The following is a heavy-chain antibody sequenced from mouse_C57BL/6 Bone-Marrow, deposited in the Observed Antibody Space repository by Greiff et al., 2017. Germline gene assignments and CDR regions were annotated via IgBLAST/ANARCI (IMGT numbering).Heavy chain of an antibody. V-gene: IGHV1-42*01. CDR2: INPSTGGT. CDR3: ASCNYGFAY. CDR1: GYSFTGYY. Sequence: EVKVVESGPELVKPGASVKISCKASGYSFTGYYMNWVKQSPEKSLEWIGEINPSTGGTTYNQKFKAKATLTVDKSSSTAYMQLKSLTSEDSAVYYCASCNYGFAYWGQGTLVTVSA. D-gene: IGHD2-1*01. J-gene: IGHJ3*01.